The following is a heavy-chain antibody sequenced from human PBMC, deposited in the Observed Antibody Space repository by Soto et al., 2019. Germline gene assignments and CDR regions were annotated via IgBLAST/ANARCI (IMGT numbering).Heavy chain of an antibody. CDR3: ARGRNGYKWRDCFAY. D-gene: IGHD5-12*01. CDR2: IGESGGST. J-gene: IGHJ4*02. Sequence: PGGSLRLSCAASGFTFVDYAMSWVRQAPGKGLEWVSSIGESGGSTYYADSVKGRFTISRDNSKNTLYLVMNSLRAEDTAVYNCARGRNGYKWRDCFAYWGQGTLVTVSS. V-gene: IGHV3-23*01. CDR1: GFTFVDYA.